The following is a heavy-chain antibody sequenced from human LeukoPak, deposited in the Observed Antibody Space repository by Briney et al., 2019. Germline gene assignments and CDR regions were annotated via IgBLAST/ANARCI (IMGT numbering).Heavy chain of an antibody. CDR1: GCSISSYY. D-gene: IGHD2-2*02. V-gene: IGHV4-59*01. Sequence: PSETLSLTCTVSGCSISSYYWSWIRQPPGKGLEWIGYIYYSGNTNYNPSLKSRVTISVDTSKNQFSLKLSSVTAADTAMYYCARHLGYCSSTSCYSWFDPWGQGTLVTVSS. J-gene: IGHJ5*02. CDR3: ARHLGYCSSTSCYSWFDP. CDR2: IYYSGNT.